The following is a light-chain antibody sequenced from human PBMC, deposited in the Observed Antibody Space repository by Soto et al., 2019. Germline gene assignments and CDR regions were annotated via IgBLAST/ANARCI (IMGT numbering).Light chain of an antibody. J-gene: IGKJ1*01. V-gene: IGKV3-20*01. CDR2: GAS. Sequence: EIVWTQSPANRALSAEGVATVGCRASQSVKTFLVWYQQRPGQAPRLLIYGASRRATGIPDRFSGSRSGTDFTRTLSRQEPEDLAVYYCQQYGSSRRLAQGTKVDIK. CDR3: QQYGSSRR. CDR1: QSVKTF.